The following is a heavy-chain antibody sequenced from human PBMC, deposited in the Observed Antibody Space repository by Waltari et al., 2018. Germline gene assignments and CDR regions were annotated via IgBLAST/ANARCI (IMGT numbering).Heavy chain of an antibody. D-gene: IGHD3-22*01. J-gene: IGHJ4*02. CDR3: AKEGVYQWRVVVISMLDH. CDR2: INPFSGTT. CDR1: GGTFSSDV. Sequence: QVQLVQSGAEVKKPGSSVKVSCKASGGTFSSDVISWVRQVPGQGLEWMGRINPFSGTTDYEQKFQGRVTLTADKSTNTAYMELSSLKSEDTGIYYCAKEGVYQWRVVVISMLDHWGQGTLVTVSS. V-gene: IGHV1-69*08.